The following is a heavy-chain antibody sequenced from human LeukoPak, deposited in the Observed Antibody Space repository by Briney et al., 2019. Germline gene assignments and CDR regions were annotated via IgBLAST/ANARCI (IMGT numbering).Heavy chain of an antibody. CDR1: GGSISSGDYY. Sequence: PSETLSLTCTVSGGSISSGDYYWSWIRQPPGKGLEWIGYIYYSGSTYYNPSLKSRVTISVDTSKNQFSLKLSSVTAADTAVYYCAREARRGYSYGLDYWGQGTLVTVSS. D-gene: IGHD5-18*01. CDR2: IYYSGST. CDR3: AREARRGYSYGLDY. J-gene: IGHJ4*02. V-gene: IGHV4-30-4*01.